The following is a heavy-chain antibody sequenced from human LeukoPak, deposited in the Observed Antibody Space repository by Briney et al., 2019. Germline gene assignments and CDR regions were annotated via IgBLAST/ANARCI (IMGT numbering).Heavy chain of an antibody. J-gene: IGHJ4*02. CDR3: AKDRGSIHYYFDY. V-gene: IGHV3-9*01. Sequence: GGSLRLSCAASGFTFDDYAMHWVRQAPGKRLEWVSGISWNSGSIGYADSVKGRFTISRDNAKNSLYLQMNSLRAEDTALYYCAKDRGSIHYYFDYWGQGTLVTVSS. CDR2: ISWNSGSI. D-gene: IGHD2-15*01. CDR1: GFTFDDYA.